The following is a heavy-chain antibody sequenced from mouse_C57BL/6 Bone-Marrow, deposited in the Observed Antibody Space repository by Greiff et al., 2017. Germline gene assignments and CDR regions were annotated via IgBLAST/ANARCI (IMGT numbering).Heavy chain of an antibody. CDR3: ARVYLGSFDV. V-gene: IGHV5-4*03. D-gene: IGHD2-3*01. CDR1: GFTFSSYA. CDR2: ISDGGSYT. J-gene: IGHJ1*03. Sequence: EVKLVESGGGLVKPGGSLKLSCAASGFTFSSYAMSWVRQTPEKRLEWVATISDGGSYTYYPDNVKGRFTISRDNGKNNLYLQMRHLKSEDTAMYYCARVYLGSFDVWGTGTTVTVSS.